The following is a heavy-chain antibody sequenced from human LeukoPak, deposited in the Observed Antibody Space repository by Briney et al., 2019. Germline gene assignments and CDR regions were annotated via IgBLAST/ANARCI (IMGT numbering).Heavy chain of an antibody. Sequence: GGSLRLSCAASGFTFSSYGMHWVRQAPGKGLEWVAFIRYDGSNKYYADSVKGRFTISRDNSKNTLYLQMNSLRAEDTAVYYCAKDRGGDYYDSSGYYYDYWGQGTLVTVSS. CDR2: IRYDGSNK. J-gene: IGHJ4*02. V-gene: IGHV3-30*02. D-gene: IGHD3-22*01. CDR3: AKDRGGDYYDSSGYYYDY. CDR1: GFTFSSYG.